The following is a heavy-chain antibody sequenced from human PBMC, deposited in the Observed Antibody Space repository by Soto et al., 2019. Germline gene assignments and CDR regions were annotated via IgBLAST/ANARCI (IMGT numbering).Heavy chain of an antibody. CDR3: ARFEMVSPSGSEY. V-gene: IGHV3-21*02. Sequence: EVQLVESGGALVKPGGSLRLSCVTSGFIFRSYSMNWVRQAPGKGLEWVSSISGDSVHILYADSVKGRFTISRDDAKDSLYLQMTGLRDDDTAVYYCARFEMVSPSGSEYWGQGTLVTVAS. CDR2: ISGDSVHI. J-gene: IGHJ4*02. CDR1: GFIFRSYS. D-gene: IGHD2-8*01.